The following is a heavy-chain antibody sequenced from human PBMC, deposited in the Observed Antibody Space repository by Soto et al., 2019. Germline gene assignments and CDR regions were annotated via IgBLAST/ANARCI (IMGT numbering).Heavy chain of an antibody. Sequence: GGSLRLSCAASGFIFSSYVMHWVRQAPGKGLEWVAVIWYDGSNKYYADSVKGRFTISRDNSKNTLYLQMNSLRAEDTAVYYCARDRQSGSYSDCWFDPWGQGTLVTVSS. CDR3: ARDRQSGSYSDCWFDP. V-gene: IGHV3-33*01. CDR2: IWYDGSNK. CDR1: GFIFSSYV. D-gene: IGHD1-26*01. J-gene: IGHJ5*02.